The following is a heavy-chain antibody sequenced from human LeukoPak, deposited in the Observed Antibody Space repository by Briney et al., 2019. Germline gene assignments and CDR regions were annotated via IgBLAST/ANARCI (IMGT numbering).Heavy chain of an antibody. CDR3: AREGYGGNLGSSDVGD. CDR2: INPSGGST. CDR1: GYTFTSYY. Sequence: ASVKVSCKASGYTFTSYYMHWVRQAPGQGLEWMGIINPSGGSTSYAQKFQGRVTMTRDTSTSTVYMELSSLRSEDTAVYYCAREGYGGNLGSSDVGDWGQGTLVTVSS. J-gene: IGHJ4*02. V-gene: IGHV1-46*01. D-gene: IGHD4-23*01.